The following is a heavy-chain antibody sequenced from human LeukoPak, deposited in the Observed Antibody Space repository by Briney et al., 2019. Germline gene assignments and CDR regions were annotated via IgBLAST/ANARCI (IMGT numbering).Heavy chain of an antibody. V-gene: IGHV4-4*02. D-gene: IGHD3-9*01. CDR3: ATYHDISSGFTFDS. CDR1: GGSVNNDRW. Sequence: SGTLALTCAVSGGSVNNDRWWNWVRHPPGKGLEWIGEIHPSGSVRYDPSLKSRVSISLDKSNDHVSLTLTSVTVADTAVYFCATYHDISSGFTFDSWGQGTLVTVSS. J-gene: IGHJ4*02. CDR2: IHPSGSV.